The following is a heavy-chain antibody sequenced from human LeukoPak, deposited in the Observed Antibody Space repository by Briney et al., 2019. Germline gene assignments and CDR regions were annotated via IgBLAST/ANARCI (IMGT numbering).Heavy chain of an antibody. D-gene: IGHD2-15*01. V-gene: IGHV4-34*01. CDR1: GGSISSYY. CDR3: ARGTLVVVAATDYYYYYMDV. Sequence: SETLSLTCTVSGGSISSYYWSWIRQPPGKGLEWIGEINHSGSTNYNPSLKSRVTISVDTSKNQFSLKLSSVTAADTAVYYCARGTLVVVAATDYYYYYMDVWGKGTTVTVSS. J-gene: IGHJ6*03. CDR2: INHSGST.